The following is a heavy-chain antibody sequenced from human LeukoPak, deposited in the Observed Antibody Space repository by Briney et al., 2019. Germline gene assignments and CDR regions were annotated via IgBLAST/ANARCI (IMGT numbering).Heavy chain of an antibody. J-gene: IGHJ4*02. V-gene: IGHV1-8*01. Sequence: ASVKVSCKASGYTFTSYDINWVRQAPGQGLEWMGWMNPNSGNTDYAQKFQGRVTMTRNTSISTAYMELSSLRSEDTAVYYCASAVAGHFDYWGQGTLVTVSS. CDR3: ASAVAGHFDY. CDR1: GYTFTSYD. D-gene: IGHD6-19*01. CDR2: MNPNSGNT.